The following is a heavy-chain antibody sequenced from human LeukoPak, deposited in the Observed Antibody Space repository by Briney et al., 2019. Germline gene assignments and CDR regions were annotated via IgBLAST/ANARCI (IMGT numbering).Heavy chain of an antibody. D-gene: IGHD3-10*01. CDR1: GYSISSGYY. V-gene: IGHV4-38-2*02. Sequence: SETLSLTCTVSGYSISSGYYWGWIRQPPGQGLEWIGTIYHSGSTYYKSSLKSRVTISVDTSKNQFSLKLSSVTAADTAVYYCAREGTMVRGVFGYWGQGTLVTVSS. CDR3: AREGTMVRGVFGY. J-gene: IGHJ4*02. CDR2: IYHSGST.